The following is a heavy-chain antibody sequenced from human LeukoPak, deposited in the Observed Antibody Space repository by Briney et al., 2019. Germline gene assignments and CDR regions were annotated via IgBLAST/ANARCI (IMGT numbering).Heavy chain of an antibody. CDR3: AKPPPDNYHYYYGMDV. CDR2: ISGGGGYTST. CDR1: GFTVSNYA. V-gene: IGHV3-23*01. Sequence: GGSLRLSCAASGFTVSNYAMTWVRQAPGKGLEWVSAISGGGGYTSTYYADSVKGRFTISRDNSKNTLYLQMNSLRAEDTAVYYCAKPPPDNYHYYYGMDVWGQGTTVTVSS. J-gene: IGHJ6*02.